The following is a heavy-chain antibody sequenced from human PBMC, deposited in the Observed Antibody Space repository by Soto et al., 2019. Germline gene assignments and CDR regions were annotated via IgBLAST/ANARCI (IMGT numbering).Heavy chain of an antibody. CDR3: ARDHYYDSTGYYDY. CDR2: IYYSGST. Sequence: SETLSLTCTVSGGSISSYFWSWIRLPPGKGLEWIGYIYYSGSTKYNPSLKSRVTMSVDTSKNQFSLRLSSVSAADTAVYYCARDHYYDSTGYYDYWGQGTLVTVSS. V-gene: IGHV4-59*01. CDR1: GGSISSYF. J-gene: IGHJ4*02. D-gene: IGHD3-22*01.